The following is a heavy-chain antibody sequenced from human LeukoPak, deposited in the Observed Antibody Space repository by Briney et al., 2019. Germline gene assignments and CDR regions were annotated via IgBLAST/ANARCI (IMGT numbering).Heavy chain of an antibody. V-gene: IGHV3-9*01. CDR1: GFTFDDYA. CDR3: AKGGLSVTTAQPFDY. J-gene: IGHJ4*02. Sequence: PGRSLRLSCAASGFTFDDYAMHWVRQAPGKGLEWVSGISWNSGSIGYADSVKGRFTISRDNAKNSLYLQMNSLRAEDTALYYCAKGGLSVTTAQPFDYWGQGTLVTVSS. CDR2: ISWNSGSI. D-gene: IGHD4-17*01.